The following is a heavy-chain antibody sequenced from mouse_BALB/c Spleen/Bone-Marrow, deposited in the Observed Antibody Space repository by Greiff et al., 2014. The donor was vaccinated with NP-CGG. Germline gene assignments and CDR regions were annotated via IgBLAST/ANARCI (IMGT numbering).Heavy chain of an antibody. D-gene: IGHD1-1*01. Sequence: VQLKQSGAELVKPGASVKLSCTASGFNIKDTYMPWVKQRPEQGLEWIGRIDPANGNTKYDPKFQGKATITADTSSNTAYLQLSSLTSEDTAVYYCANYYYGSSLFAYWGQGTLVTVSA. CDR1: GFNIKDTY. CDR2: IDPANGNT. V-gene: IGHV14-3*02. CDR3: ANYYYGSSLFAY. J-gene: IGHJ3*01.